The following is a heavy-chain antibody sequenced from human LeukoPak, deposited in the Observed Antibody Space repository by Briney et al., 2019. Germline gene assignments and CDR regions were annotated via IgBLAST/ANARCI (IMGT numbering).Heavy chain of an antibody. CDR3: ARAPNSGTLGEDY. CDR2: IKQDGSEK. CDR1: GFSFDTYW. Sequence: PGGSLRLSCAVSGFSFDTYWMTWVRQAPGKGLEWVANIKQDGSEKYYVDSVKGRFTISRDNAKNSLYLQMNSLRAEDTAVYYCARAPNSGTLGEDYWGQGTLVTVSS. J-gene: IGHJ4*02. V-gene: IGHV3-7*03. D-gene: IGHD1-26*01.